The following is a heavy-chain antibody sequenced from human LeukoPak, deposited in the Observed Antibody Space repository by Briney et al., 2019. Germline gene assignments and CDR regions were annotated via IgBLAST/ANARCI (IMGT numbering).Heavy chain of an antibody. D-gene: IGHD1-26*01. V-gene: IGHV4-4*07. Sequence: SETLSLTCTVSGGSISYYYWNWIRQPAGRGLEWIGRIYASGSTNYNPSLRSRVTISVDKSKNQFSLKLTSATAADTAVYYCARSYLGGTYYDWFDPWGQGTLVTVSS. J-gene: IGHJ5*02. CDR1: GGSISYYY. CDR2: IYASGST. CDR3: ARSYLGGTYYDWFDP.